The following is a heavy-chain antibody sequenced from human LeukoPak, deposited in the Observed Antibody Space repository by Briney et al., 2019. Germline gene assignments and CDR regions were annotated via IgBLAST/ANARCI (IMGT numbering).Heavy chain of an antibody. CDR2: INAYNDNT. D-gene: IGHD3-10*01. V-gene: IGHV1-18*01. CDR3: ARGIYYYGSGRSIKYSDY. Sequence: ASVTVSCKASGYTFTSYGISWVRQAPGQGLEWMGWINAYNDNTIYARKFQGRVTMTTDTSTSTAYMELRSLRSDDTAVYYCARGIYYYGSGRSIKYSDYWGQGTLVTVSS. J-gene: IGHJ4*02. CDR1: GYTFTSYG.